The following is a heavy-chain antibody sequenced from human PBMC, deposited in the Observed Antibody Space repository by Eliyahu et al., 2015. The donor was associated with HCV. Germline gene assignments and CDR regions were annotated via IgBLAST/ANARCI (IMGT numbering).Heavy chain of an antibody. D-gene: IGHD6-6*01. CDR3: ARHRLYSSSSEPFDP. Sequence: QLQLQESGPGLVKPSETLSLTCTVSGGSISSSXYYWGWIRQPPGKGLEWIGSIYYSGSTYYNPSLKSRVTISVDTSKNQFSLKLSSVTAADTAVYYCARHRLYSSSSEPFDPWGQGTLVTVSS. V-gene: IGHV4-39*01. J-gene: IGHJ5*02. CDR1: GGSISSSXYY. CDR2: IYYSGST.